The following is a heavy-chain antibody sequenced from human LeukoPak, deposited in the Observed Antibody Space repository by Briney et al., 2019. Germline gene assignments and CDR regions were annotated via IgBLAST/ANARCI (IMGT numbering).Heavy chain of an antibody. CDR3: AKPVVRDCSSTSCSTRDY. V-gene: IGHV3-23*01. J-gene: IGHJ4*02. CDR1: GFTFSNAW. CDR2: ISGSGGST. D-gene: IGHD2-2*01. Sequence: GGSLRHSCAASGFTFSNAWMSWVRQAPGKGLEWVSAISGSGGSTYYADSVKGRFTISRDNSKNTLYLQMNSLRAEGTAVYYCAKPVVRDCSSTSCSTRDYWGQGTLVTVSS.